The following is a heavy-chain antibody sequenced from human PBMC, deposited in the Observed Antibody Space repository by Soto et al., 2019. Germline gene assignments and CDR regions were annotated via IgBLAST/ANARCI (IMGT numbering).Heavy chain of an antibody. CDR1: GYTFTDYD. V-gene: IGHV1-8*01. J-gene: IGHJ4*02. Sequence: ASVKVSCKASGYTFTDYDINWVRQATGQGLEWMGWMNPSSGYTGYAQKFQGRVTMTWDTSISTAYMELSSLTSADTAVYYCARFVRHQLPTIDDWGQGALVTVSS. CDR2: MNPSSGYT. D-gene: IGHD1-26*01. CDR3: ARFVRHQLPTIDD.